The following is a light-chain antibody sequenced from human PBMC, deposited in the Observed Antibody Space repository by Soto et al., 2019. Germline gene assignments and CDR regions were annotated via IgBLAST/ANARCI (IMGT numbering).Light chain of an antibody. CDR1: ASTIGRNY. V-gene: IGLV1-47*01. J-gene: IGLJ1*01. CDR2: RNS. CDR3: AAWDDNLSGLYV. Sequence: QSALTQSPSASGTPGQRVTISCSGSASTIGRNYVYWYQQLPGTAPKLLIYRNSQRPSGVPDRFSGSKSGTSASLATSGLRSEDEADYYCAAWDDNLSGLYVFGAGTKVTV.